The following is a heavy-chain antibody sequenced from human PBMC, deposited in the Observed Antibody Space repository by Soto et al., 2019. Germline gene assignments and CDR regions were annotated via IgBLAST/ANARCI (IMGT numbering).Heavy chain of an antibody. Sequence: ASVKVSFKASGYTFTSYAMHWVRQAPGQRLEWMGWINAGNGNTKYSQKFQGRVTITRDTSASTAYMELSSLRSEDTAVYYCARDRITIFGVVINRHNWFDPWGQGTLVTVSS. D-gene: IGHD3-3*01. CDR2: INAGNGNT. J-gene: IGHJ5*02. V-gene: IGHV1-3*01. CDR3: ARDRITIFGVVINRHNWFDP. CDR1: GYTFTSYA.